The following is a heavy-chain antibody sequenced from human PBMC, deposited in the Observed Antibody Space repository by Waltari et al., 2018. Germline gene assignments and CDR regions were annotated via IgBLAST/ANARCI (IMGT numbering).Heavy chain of an antibody. V-gene: IGHV1-69*01. Sequence: QVQLVQSGAEVKKPGSSVKVSCKASGGPFRSYAIRWVRQAPGQGLERMGGIITIFGTANYAQKFQGRVTITADESTSTAYMELSSLRSEDTAVYYWARVASIAAVWFDPWGQGTLVTVSS. CDR1: GGPFRSYA. CDR3: ARVASIAAVWFDP. D-gene: IGHD6-13*01. J-gene: IGHJ5*02. CDR2: IITIFGTA.